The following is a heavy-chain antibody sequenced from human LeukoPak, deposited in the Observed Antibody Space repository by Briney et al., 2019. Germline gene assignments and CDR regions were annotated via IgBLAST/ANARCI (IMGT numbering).Heavy chain of an antibody. CDR1: GFTVSSNY. D-gene: IGHD2-21*02. V-gene: IGHV3-23*01. CDR3: AKARSPYCGGDCYPLDS. Sequence: GGSLRLSCAASGFTVSSNYMSWVRQAPGKGLEWVSTISTNGVTTYYADSVKGRFTISRDNSKNTLYLQMNSLRAEDTAVYYCAKARSPYCGGDCYPLDSWGQGTLVTVSS. J-gene: IGHJ4*02. CDR2: ISTNGVTT.